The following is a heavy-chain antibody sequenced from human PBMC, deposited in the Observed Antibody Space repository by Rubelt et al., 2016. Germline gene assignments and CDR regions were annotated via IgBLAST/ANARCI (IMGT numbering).Heavy chain of an antibody. CDR3: ATSNYYYYYMDV. V-gene: IGHV1-2*02. J-gene: IGHJ6*03. CDR2: INPNSGGT. Sequence: MHWVRQAPGQGLEWMGWINPNSGGTSYAQKFQGRVTMTRDTSITTAYMELSRLTSDDTAVYYCATSNYYYYYMDVWGKGTTVTVSS.